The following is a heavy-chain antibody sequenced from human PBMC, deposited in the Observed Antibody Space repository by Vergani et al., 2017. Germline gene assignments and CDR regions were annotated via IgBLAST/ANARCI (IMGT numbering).Heavy chain of an antibody. D-gene: IGHD4-11*01. J-gene: IGHJ5*02. V-gene: IGHV3-23*03. CDR2: IYSGGSST. Sequence: EVQLLESGGGLVQPGGSLRLSCAASGFTFSSYAMSWVRQAPGKGLEWVSVIYSGGSSTYYADSVKGRFTISRDNSKNTLYLQMNSLRAEDTAVYYCAKDGSDDYSNYGWFDPWGQGTLVTVSS. CDR3: AKDGSDDYSNYGWFDP. CDR1: GFTFSSYA.